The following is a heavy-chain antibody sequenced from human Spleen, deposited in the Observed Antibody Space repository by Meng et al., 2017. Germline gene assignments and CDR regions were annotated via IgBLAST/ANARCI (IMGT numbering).Heavy chain of an antibody. CDR2: IYRDDDK. J-gene: IGHJ4*02. CDR3: AHILGGAGTTSMDY. V-gene: IGHV2-5*02. D-gene: IGHD1-1*01. Sequence: SGPTLVKPTQTLTLTCTFSGFSLSTSGVGVGWIRQPPGKALEWLALIYRDDDKRYSPSLKSRLTITKDTSKNQVVLQMINMDPVDTATYYCAHILGGAGTTSMDYWGQGIPVTVSS. CDR1: GFSLSTSGVG.